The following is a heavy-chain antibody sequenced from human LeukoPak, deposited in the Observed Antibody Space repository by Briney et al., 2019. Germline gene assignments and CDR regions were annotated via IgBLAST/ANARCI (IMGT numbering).Heavy chain of an antibody. Sequence: SETLSLTCTVSGASVSSASYWSWIRQPPGQGVEWIAHIYNGVNTNYNPSLKSRVTISVDTSKNQFSLKLSSVTAADTAVYYCARGGGSYDYWDQGTLVTVSS. CDR1: GASVSSASY. CDR2: IYNGVNT. V-gene: IGHV4-61*01. CDR3: ARGGGSYDY. D-gene: IGHD1-26*01. J-gene: IGHJ4*02.